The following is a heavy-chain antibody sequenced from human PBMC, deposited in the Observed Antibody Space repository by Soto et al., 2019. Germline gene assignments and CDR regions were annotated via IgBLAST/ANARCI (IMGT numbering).Heavy chain of an antibody. CDR1: GFTFSSYW. J-gene: IGHJ2*01. D-gene: IGHD3-9*01. Sequence: PGGSLRLSCAASGFTFSSYWMSWVRQAPGKGLEWVANIKQDGSEKYYVDSVKGRFTISRDNAKNSLYLQMNSLRAEDTVVYYCAREFGILTGYPHPWWWYFDLWGRGTLVTVSS. CDR2: IKQDGSEK. V-gene: IGHV3-7*01. CDR3: AREFGILTGYPHPWWWYFDL.